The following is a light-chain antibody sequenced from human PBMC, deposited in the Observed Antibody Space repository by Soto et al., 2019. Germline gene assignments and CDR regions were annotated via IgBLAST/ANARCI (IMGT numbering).Light chain of an antibody. CDR3: SSYTSSSTLDRV. CDR1: SSDVGGYNY. V-gene: IGLV2-14*01. Sequence: QSVLPQPASVSGSPGQSITIAFTGTSSDVGGYNYVSWYQQHPGKAPKLMIYEVSNRPSGFSNRFSGSKSGNTASLTISGLHAVDEADYYCSSYTSSSTLDRVFGGGTKLTVL. CDR2: EVS. J-gene: IGLJ3*02.